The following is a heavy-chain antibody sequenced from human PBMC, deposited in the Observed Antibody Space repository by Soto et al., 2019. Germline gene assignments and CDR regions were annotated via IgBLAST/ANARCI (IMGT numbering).Heavy chain of an antibody. J-gene: IGHJ6*02. Sequence: PSETLSLTCTVSGGSINSGDYYWSWIRQPPGKGLEWTGYIYDSGSTYYNPSLKSRVTMTRDTSISTAYMELSRLRSDDTAVYYCARERIAAAGAYYYGMDVWGQGTTVTVSS. CDR1: GGSINSGDYY. D-gene: IGHD6-13*01. CDR3: ARERIAAAGAYYYGMDV. V-gene: IGHV4-30-4*02. CDR2: IYDSGST.